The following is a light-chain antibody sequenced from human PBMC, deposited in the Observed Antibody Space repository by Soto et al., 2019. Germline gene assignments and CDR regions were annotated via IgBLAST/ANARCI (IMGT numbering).Light chain of an antibody. CDR2: DAS. J-gene: IGKJ4*01. V-gene: IGKV3-11*01. CDR1: QSVSSY. Sequence: EIVLTQSPATLSLSPGERATLSCRASQSVSSYLAWYQQKPGQAPRLLIYDASNMATGIPARFSGSGSGTDFTLTISSLEPEDFAFYYCQQRSNWPLTLTFGGGTKVEIK. CDR3: QQRSNWPLTLT.